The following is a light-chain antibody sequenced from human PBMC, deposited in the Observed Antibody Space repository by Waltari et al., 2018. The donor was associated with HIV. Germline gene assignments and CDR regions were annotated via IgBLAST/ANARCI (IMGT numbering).Light chain of an antibody. V-gene: IGKV1-39*01. CDR2: ATS. Sequence: DFNMSKAPSSLPAHLGDGVTTTCRASEDIAHFLNWYYLGVGRAPRLLIYATSSLNNGVSSRFSGNGSGTDFSLTINNLRPDDVGTYYCQQSSSSPPLYTFGPGTKLEVK. CDR1: EDIAHF. CDR3: QQSSSSPPLYT. J-gene: IGKJ2*01.